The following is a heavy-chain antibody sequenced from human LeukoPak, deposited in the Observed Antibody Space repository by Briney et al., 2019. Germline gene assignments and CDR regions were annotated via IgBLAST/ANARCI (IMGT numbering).Heavy chain of an antibody. CDR2: ISSSSSYI. V-gene: IGHV3-21*01. D-gene: IGHD2-2*01. J-gene: IGHJ4*02. CDR3: ARDPGSGDIVVVPADYFDY. Sequence: PGGSLRLSCAASGFTFSSYSMNWVRQAPGKGLEWVSPISSSSSYIYYADSVKGRFTISRDNAKNSLYLQMNSLRAEDTAVYYCARDPGSGDIVVVPADYFDYWGQGTLVTVSS. CDR1: GFTFSSYS.